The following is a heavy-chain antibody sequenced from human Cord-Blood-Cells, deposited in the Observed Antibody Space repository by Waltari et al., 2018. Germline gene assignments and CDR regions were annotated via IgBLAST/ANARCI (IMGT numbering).Heavy chain of an antibody. J-gene: IGHJ4*02. Sequence: QVQLRQWGAGLLQPSETLSLTCAVYGGSFSGYSCSWIRQPPGKGLEWMGEINHSGSTNYNPSLKSRVTISVDTSKNQFSLKLSSVTAADTAVYYCARQGVRGVIDYWGQGTLVTVSS. V-gene: IGHV4-34*01. CDR3: ARQGVRGVIDY. CDR1: GGSFSGYS. D-gene: IGHD3-10*01. CDR2: INHSGST.